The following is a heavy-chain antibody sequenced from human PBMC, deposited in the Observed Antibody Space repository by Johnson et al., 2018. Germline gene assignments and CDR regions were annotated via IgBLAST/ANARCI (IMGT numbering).Heavy chain of an antibody. J-gene: IGHJ6*03. CDR3: AKEATAMTVYYYYMDV. Sequence: QVQLVESGGGVVQPGRSLRLSCAASGFTFDDYAMHWVRQAPGKGLEWVAVISYDGSNNYYADSVKGRFTISRDNSKNTLYLQMKSLRAEDTAVYYCAKEATAMTVYYYYMDVWGKGTTVTVSS. V-gene: IGHV3-30*18. CDR1: GFTFDDYA. CDR2: ISYDGSNN. D-gene: IGHD5-18*01.